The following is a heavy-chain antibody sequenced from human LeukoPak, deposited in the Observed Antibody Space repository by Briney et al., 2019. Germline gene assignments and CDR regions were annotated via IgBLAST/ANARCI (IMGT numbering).Heavy chain of an antibody. D-gene: IGHD2-15*01. CDR2: IKQDGSEK. CDR3: ASDRGYCSGGSCYSRDY. V-gene: IGHV3-7*01. CDR1: GFTFSSYW. J-gene: IGHJ4*02. Sequence: GGSLRLSCAASGFTFSSYWMSWVRQAPGKGLEWVANIKQDGSEKYYADSVKGRFTISRDNSKNTLYLQMNSLRAEDTAVYYCASDRGYCSGGSCYSRDYWGQGTLVTVSS.